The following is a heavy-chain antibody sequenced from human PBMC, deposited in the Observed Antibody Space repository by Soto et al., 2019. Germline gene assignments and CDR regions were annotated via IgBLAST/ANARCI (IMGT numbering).Heavy chain of an antibody. V-gene: IGHV4-59*01. Sequence: PSETLSLTCTVSGGSISSYYWSWIRQPPGKGLEWIGYIYYSGSTNYNPSLKSRVTISVDTSNNQFSLKVSSVTAAETAVYYCATSSTVTWAGYYYGMDVCGQGTTVTVS. CDR1: GGSISSYY. J-gene: IGHJ6*02. D-gene: IGHD4-4*01. CDR3: ATSSTVTWAGYYYGMDV. CDR2: IYYSGST.